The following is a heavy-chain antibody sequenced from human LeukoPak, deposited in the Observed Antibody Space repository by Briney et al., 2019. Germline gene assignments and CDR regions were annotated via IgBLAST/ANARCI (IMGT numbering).Heavy chain of an antibody. D-gene: IGHD6-19*01. CDR1: GFAFSSYW. J-gene: IGHJ4*02. CDR3: ARAGYSSGCDY. Sequence: PGGSLRLSCSASGFAFSSYWMNWVRQAPGKGLEWVANIKEDGSEQYYVDSVKGRFTISRDNAKNSLYLQMNILRAEDTAVYYCARAGYSSGCDYWGQGTLVTVSS. V-gene: IGHV3-7*05. CDR2: IKEDGSEQ.